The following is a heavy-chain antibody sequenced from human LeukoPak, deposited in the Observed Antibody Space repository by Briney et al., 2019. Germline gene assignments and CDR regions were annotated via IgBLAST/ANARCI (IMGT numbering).Heavy chain of an antibody. CDR3: ITLIVVVITANDY. J-gene: IGHJ4*02. D-gene: IGHD3-22*01. Sequence: GGSLRLSCAASGFTFSSYGMHWVRQAPGKGLEWVAFIRYDGSNKYYADSVKGRFTISRDNSKNTLYLQMNSLRAEDTAVYYCITLIVVVITANDYWGQGTLVTVSS. CDR2: IRYDGSNK. V-gene: IGHV3-30*02. CDR1: GFTFSSYG.